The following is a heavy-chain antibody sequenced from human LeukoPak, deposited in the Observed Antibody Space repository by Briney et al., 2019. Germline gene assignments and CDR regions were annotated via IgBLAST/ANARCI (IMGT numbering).Heavy chain of an antibody. V-gene: IGHV1-69*01. Sequence: ASVTVSCKPSGGTFSSYAISWVRQAPGQGLEWMGGIIPIFGTANYARKFQGRVTITADESTSTAYMELSSLRSEDTAVYYCARVNVVVPAAMRGWYFDLWGRGTLVTVSS. CDR3: ARVNVVVPAAMRGWYFDL. J-gene: IGHJ2*01. D-gene: IGHD2-2*01. CDR2: IIPIFGTA. CDR1: GGTFSSYA.